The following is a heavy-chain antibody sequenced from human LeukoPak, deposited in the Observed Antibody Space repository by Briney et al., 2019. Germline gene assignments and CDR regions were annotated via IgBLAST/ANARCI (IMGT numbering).Heavy chain of an antibody. CDR1: GFTVSSNY. V-gene: IGHV3-66*02. Sequence: GGSLRLSCAASGFTVSSNYMSWVRQAPGKGLEWVSVIYTGGSTYYADSVKGRFTISRDNSKNTLYLQMNSLRAEDTAVDYCARDYGDDYGDYRVYWGQGTLVTVSS. CDR3: ARDYGDDYGDYRVY. J-gene: IGHJ4*02. D-gene: IGHD4-17*01. CDR2: IYTGGST.